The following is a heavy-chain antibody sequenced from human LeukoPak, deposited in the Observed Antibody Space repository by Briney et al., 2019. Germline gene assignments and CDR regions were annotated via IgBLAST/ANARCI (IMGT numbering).Heavy chain of an antibody. V-gene: IGHV3-33*01. CDR3: ARGVDYYENSGTIDY. D-gene: IGHD3-22*01. Sequence: PGGSLRLSCTASGFTFSDYGMHWVRQPPGKGLEWVAIIWYDGSNKTYEDSVKGRFTISRDNSKNTLYLQMNSLRAEDTAVYYCARGVDYYENSGTIDYWGQGTLSPSPQ. J-gene: IGHJ4*02. CDR2: IWYDGSNK. CDR1: GFTFSDYG.